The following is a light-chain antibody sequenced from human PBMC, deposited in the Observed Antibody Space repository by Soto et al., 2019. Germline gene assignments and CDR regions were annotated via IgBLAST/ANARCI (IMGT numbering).Light chain of an antibody. CDR1: QSVSNTY. Sequence: EIVLTQSPGTLSLSPGERATLSCRASQSVSNTYVAWYQQKPGLAPRLLIYDTSNRATGIPDRFSGSGSGTDFTLTISRLEPEDFAVFYCQQYGSSEIIFGQGTRLEMK. J-gene: IGKJ5*01. CDR2: DTS. V-gene: IGKV3-20*01. CDR3: QQYGSSEII.